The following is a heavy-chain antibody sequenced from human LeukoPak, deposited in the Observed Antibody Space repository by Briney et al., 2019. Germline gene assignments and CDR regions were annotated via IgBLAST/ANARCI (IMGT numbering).Heavy chain of an antibody. D-gene: IGHD6-19*01. CDR2: INHSGST. Sequence: KSSETLSLTCAVYGGSFSGYYWSWIRQPPGKGLEWIGEINHSGSTNYNPSLKSRVTISVDTSKNQFSLKLSSVTAADTAVYYCASGYSSGLFDYWGQGTLVTVSS. J-gene: IGHJ4*02. CDR3: ASGYSSGLFDY. V-gene: IGHV4-34*01. CDR1: GGSFSGYY.